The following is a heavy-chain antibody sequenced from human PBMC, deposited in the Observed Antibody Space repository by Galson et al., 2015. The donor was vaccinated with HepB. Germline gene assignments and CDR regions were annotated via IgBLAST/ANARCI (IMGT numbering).Heavy chain of an antibody. Sequence: ETLSLTCTVSGGPIGSNYWSWIRQPPGKGLEWIGYIYYSGSTNYNPSLKSQVSMSVDRSKNQFSLKLSSETAADTAVYYCARQKNFDSTGYYRSKFGMDVWGQGTTVIVSS. V-gene: IGHV4-59*08. D-gene: IGHD3-22*01. CDR2: IYYSGST. CDR3: ARQKNFDSTGYYRSKFGMDV. CDR1: GGPIGSNY. J-gene: IGHJ6*02.